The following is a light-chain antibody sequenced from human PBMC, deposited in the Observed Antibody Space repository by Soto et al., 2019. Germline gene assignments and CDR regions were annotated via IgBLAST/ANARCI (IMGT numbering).Light chain of an antibody. Sequence: EIVMTQSPATLSVSPGERATLSCRASQSVSSNLAWYQQKPGQAPRLLIYGASTRATGIPARFSGSGSGTECTLTISSLQSEDFAVYYWQQYNNWPTFGPGTKVDIK. CDR1: QSVSSN. CDR3: QQYNNWPT. J-gene: IGKJ3*01. CDR2: GAS. V-gene: IGKV3-15*01.